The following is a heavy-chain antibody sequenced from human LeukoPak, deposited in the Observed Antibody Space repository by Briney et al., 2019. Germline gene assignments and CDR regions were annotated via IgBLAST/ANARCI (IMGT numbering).Heavy chain of an antibody. J-gene: IGHJ4*02. CDR2: ISSSSSYI. CDR1: GFTFSSYS. V-gene: IGHV3-21*01. CDR3: ARDSDSSGWSDY. Sequence: PGGSLRLSCAASGFTFSSYSMNWVRKAPGKGLESVSSISSSSSYIYYADSVKGRFTISRDNAKSSLYLQMDSLRAEDTAVYYCARDSDSSGWSDYWGQGTLVTVSS. D-gene: IGHD6-19*01.